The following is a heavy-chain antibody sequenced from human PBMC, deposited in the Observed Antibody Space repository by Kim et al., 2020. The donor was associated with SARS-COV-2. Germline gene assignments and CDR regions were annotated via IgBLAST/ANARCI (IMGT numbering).Heavy chain of an antibody. CDR3: ARGYYDSSGYPLLGY. D-gene: IGHD3-22*01. Sequence: PSLKSRVTISVDTSKNQFSLKLSSVTAADTAVYYCARGYYDSSGYPLLGYWGQGTLVTVSS. J-gene: IGHJ4*02. V-gene: IGHV4-34*01.